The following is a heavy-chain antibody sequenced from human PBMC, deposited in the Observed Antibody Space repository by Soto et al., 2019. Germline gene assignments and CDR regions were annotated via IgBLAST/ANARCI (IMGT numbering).Heavy chain of an antibody. CDR2: VFYSGAT. Sequence: TLSLTCNVSGGPIKTGDYYWNWIRQPPGKGLEWIGYVFYSGATDYSPSLKSRAAISMDTSKNQFSLSLTSVTAADTAVYYCARAGFSYGHLLFWGQGIRVTVSS. CDR1: GGPIKTGDYY. D-gene: IGHD3-10*01. V-gene: IGHV4-30-4*01. CDR3: ARAGFSYGHLLF. J-gene: IGHJ4*02.